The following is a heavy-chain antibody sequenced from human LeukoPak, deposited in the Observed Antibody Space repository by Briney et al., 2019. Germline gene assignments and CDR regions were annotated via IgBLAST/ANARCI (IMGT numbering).Heavy chain of an antibody. J-gene: IGHJ6*03. CDR1: GGSISSGSYY. CDR3: ARVDYYYYMDV. CDR2: MYTSGST. V-gene: IGHV4-61*02. Sequence: SETLSLTCTVSGGSISSGSYYWSWIRQPAGKGLEWIGGMYTSGSTNYNPSLRSRVTISVDTSKNHFSLKLSSVTAADTAVYYCARVDYYYYMDVWGKGTTVTVSS.